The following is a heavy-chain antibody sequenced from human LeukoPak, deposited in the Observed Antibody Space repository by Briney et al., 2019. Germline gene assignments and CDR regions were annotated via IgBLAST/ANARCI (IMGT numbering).Heavy chain of an antibody. Sequence: ASVKVSCKASGGTFSSYAISWVRQAPGQGLEWMGGIIPIFCTANYAQKFQGRVTITTDETTSTAYMELSSLRSEDTAVYYCARMGGYSSGWYEGYYFDYWGQGTLVTVSS. V-gene: IGHV1-69*05. CDR3: ARMGGYSSGWYEGYYFDY. CDR1: GGTFSSYA. CDR2: IIPIFCTA. J-gene: IGHJ4*02. D-gene: IGHD6-19*01.